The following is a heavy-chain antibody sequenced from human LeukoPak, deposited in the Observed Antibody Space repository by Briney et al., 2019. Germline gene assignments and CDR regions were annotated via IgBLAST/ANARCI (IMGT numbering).Heavy chain of an antibody. J-gene: IGHJ4*02. D-gene: IGHD3-22*01. CDR3: VRDFHARLYDTGGYSY. CDR2: ISGSGGST. V-gene: IGHV3-23*01. CDR1: GFTFSSYA. Sequence: GGSLRLSCAASGFTFSSYAMSWVRQAPGKGLEWVSAISGSGGSTYYADSVKGRFTISRDNAKNSLYLQMNSLRAEDAAVYYCVRDFHARLYDTGGYSYWGQGTLVTVSS.